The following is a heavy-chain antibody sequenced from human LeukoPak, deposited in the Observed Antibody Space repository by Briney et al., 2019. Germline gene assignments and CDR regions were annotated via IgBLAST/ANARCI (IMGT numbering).Heavy chain of an antibody. CDR2: INPNGDRT. J-gene: IGHJ3*01. CDR3: ARDMSTRVTPISYAFDV. Sequence: GASVKVSCKASEDTFTNYYMHWVRQAPGQGLEWLGIINPNGDRTAYAQNFQGRVTMTRDASTTTFYLELSSLGSEDTAVYFCARDMSTRVTPISYAFDVWGQGTMVIVSS. CDR1: EDTFTNYY. D-gene: IGHD4-23*01. V-gene: IGHV1-46*01.